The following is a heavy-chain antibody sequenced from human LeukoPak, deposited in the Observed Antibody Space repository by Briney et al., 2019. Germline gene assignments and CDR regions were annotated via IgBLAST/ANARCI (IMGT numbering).Heavy chain of an antibody. D-gene: IGHD3-10*01. CDR1: GRSFSGYY. CDR2: INHSGST. Sequence: PSETLSLTCAVYGRSFSGYYWSWIRQPPGKGLEWIGEINHSGSTNYNPSLKSRVTISVDTSKNQFSLNVNSVTAADAAVYYCARDLAGSGSSWGQGTLVTVSS. J-gene: IGHJ5*02. V-gene: IGHV4-34*01. CDR3: ARDLAGSGSS.